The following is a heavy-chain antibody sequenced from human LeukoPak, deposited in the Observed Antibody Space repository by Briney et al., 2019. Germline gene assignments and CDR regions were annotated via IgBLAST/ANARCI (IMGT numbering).Heavy chain of an antibody. CDR2: ISSSSSYI. V-gene: IGHV3-21*01. D-gene: IGHD1-26*01. J-gene: IGHJ4*02. CDR3: ASHTGGSYYLPLPFDY. CDR1: GFTFSSYS. Sequence: PGGSLRLSCAASGFTFSSYSMNWVRQAPGKGLEWVSSISSSSSYIYYADSVKGRFTISRDNAKNSLYLQMNSLRAEDTAVYYCASHTGGSYYLPLPFDYWGQGTLVTVSS.